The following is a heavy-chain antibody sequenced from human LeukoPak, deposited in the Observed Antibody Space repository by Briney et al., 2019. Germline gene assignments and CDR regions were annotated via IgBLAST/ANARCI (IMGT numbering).Heavy chain of an antibody. J-gene: IGHJ4*02. V-gene: IGHV3-15*01. Sequence: AGGSLRLSCAASGFTFSNAWMSWVRLAPGKGLEWLGRTKSKTDGGTADYAAPVKGRFIISRDDSKNTLYLQMNSLKTEDTAVYYCTTYYYDDSRPLIRFDSWGQGTLLSVSS. CDR3: TTYYYDDSRPLIRFDS. CDR1: GFTFSNAW. D-gene: IGHD3-22*01. CDR2: TKSKTDGGTA.